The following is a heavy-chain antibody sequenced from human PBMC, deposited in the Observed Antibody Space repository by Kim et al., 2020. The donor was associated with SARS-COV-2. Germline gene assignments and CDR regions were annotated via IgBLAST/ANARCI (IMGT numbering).Heavy chain of an antibody. V-gene: IGHV4-34*01. CDR2: INHSGST. CDR1: GGSFSGYY. CDR3: ARGGRSGKTHQKYSYGYYFDY. J-gene: IGHJ4*02. Sequence: SETLSLTCAVYGGSFSGYYWSWIRQPPGKGLEWIGEINHSGSTNYNPSLKSRVTISVDTSKNQFSLKLSSVTAADTAVYYCARGGRSGKTHQKYSYGYYFDYWGQGTLVTVSS. D-gene: IGHD5-18*01.